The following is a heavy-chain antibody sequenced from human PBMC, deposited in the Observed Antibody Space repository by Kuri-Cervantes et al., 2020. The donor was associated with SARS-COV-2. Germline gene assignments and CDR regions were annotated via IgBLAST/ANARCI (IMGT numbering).Heavy chain of an antibody. Sequence: GGSLRLSCAASGFTFSSYAMHWVRQAPGKGLEWVAVISYDGSNKYYADSVKGRFTISRDNSKNTLYLQMNSLRAEDTAVYYCARGHQGLLWFGYQVDIWGQGTMVTVSS. V-gene: IGHV3-30-3*01. CDR2: ISYDGSNK. J-gene: IGHJ3*02. CDR1: GFTFSSYA. CDR3: ARGHQGLLWFGYQVDI. D-gene: IGHD3-10*01.